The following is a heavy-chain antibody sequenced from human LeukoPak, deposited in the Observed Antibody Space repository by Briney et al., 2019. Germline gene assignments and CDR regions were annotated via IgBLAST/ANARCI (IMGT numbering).Heavy chain of an antibody. D-gene: IGHD6-13*01. CDR1: GFTFSAYF. CDR2: INSDGTGT. Sequence: GGSLRLSCSASGFTFSAYFMHWVRQAPGKGLVWVSRINSDGTGTNYADFVKGRFTISRDNAKNTLYLQMNGLRAEDTALYYCARLPYLARTSSWSGLWGQGALVTVSS. J-gene: IGHJ5*02. CDR3: ARLPYLARTSSWSGL. V-gene: IGHV3-74*01.